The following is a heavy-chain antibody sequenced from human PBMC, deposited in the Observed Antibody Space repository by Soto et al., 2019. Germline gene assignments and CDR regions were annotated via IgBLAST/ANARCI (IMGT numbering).Heavy chain of an antibody. CDR1: GYTFTGYY. CDR3: ARDNCSGGSCYSDYYYYGMDV. J-gene: IGHJ6*02. D-gene: IGHD2-15*01. CDR2: INLNSGGT. V-gene: IGHV1-2*04. Sequence: GASVKVSCKASGYTFTGYYMHWVRQAPGQGLEWMGWINLNSGGTNYAQKFQGWVTMTRDTSISTAYMELSRLRSDDTAVYYCARDNCSGGSCYSDYYYYGMDVWGQGTTVTVSS.